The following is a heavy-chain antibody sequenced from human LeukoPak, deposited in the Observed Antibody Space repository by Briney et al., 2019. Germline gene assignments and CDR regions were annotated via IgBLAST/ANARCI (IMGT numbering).Heavy chain of an antibody. CDR3: AELGITMIGGV. CDR1: GFTFSSYS. Sequence: PGGSLRLSCAGSGFTFSSYSMNWVRHAPGKGLEWVSSISSSGSTIYYADSVKGRFTISRDNAKNSLYLQMNSLRAEDTAVYYCAELGITMIGGVWGKGTTVTISS. J-gene: IGHJ6*04. V-gene: IGHV3-48*04. D-gene: IGHD3-10*02. CDR2: ISSSGSTI.